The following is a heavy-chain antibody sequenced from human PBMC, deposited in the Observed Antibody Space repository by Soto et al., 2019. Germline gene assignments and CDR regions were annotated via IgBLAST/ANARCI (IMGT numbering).Heavy chain of an antibody. D-gene: IGHD2-21*01. Sequence: GGSLRLSCAASGFTFNIYAMSWVRQVPGKGLQWVSAISGSGGSTYYPASVQGRFSISRDNSNNTLFLQMSGLRADDTAVYYCAKHYCGSGATCFDAFDFWGQGTMVTVSS. J-gene: IGHJ3*01. V-gene: IGHV3-23*01. CDR1: GFTFNIYA. CDR3: AKHYCGSGATCFDAFDF. CDR2: ISGSGGST.